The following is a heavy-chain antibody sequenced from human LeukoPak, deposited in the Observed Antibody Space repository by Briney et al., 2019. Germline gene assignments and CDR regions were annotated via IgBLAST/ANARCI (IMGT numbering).Heavy chain of an antibody. Sequence: SETLSLTCTVSGGSISSYYWSWIRQPPGKGLEWIGYIYYSGSTNYNPSLKSRVTISVDTSKNQFSLKLSSVTAADTAVYYCARGLVPAAMGFSDWFDPWGQGTLVTVSS. V-gene: IGHV4-59*01. J-gene: IGHJ5*02. D-gene: IGHD2-2*01. CDR2: IYYSGST. CDR3: ARGLVPAAMGFSDWFDP. CDR1: GGSISSYY.